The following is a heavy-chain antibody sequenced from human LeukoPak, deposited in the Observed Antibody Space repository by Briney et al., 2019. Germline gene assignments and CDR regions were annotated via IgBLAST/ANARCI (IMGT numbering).Heavy chain of an antibody. V-gene: IGHV3-30*02. CDR2: IRYDGSNK. Sequence: GGSLRLSSAASGLTFSSYGMHLVRQAPGKGLEWVAFIRYDGSNKYYADSVKGRFTISRDNSKNTLYLQMNSLRAEDTAVYYCARADSSGWYPSYYYYMDVWGKGTTVTVSS. CDR1: GLTFSSYG. J-gene: IGHJ6*03. CDR3: ARADSSGWYPSYYYYMDV. D-gene: IGHD6-19*01.